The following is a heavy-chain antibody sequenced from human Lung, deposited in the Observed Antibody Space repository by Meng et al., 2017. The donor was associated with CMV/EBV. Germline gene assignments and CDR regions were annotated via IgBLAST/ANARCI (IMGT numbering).Heavy chain of an antibody. CDR3: ATDCTFGSCSHTGYYSYYYGMGV. CDR2: IKQDGSEE. CDR1: GFTFSGYW. V-gene: IGHV3-7*01. J-gene: IGHJ6*02. Sequence: GGSXRLXXAASGFTFSGYWMTWVRQAPGKGLEWVANIKQDGSEEYYVDSVKGRFTISRDNAKNTLYLQMNSLRAEDTAVYYCATDCTFGSCSHTGYYSYYYGMGVWGQGXAVTVSS. D-gene: IGHD2-15*01.